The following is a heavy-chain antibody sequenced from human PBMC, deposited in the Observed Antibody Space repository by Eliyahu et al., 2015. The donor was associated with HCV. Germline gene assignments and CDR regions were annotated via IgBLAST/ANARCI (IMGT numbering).Heavy chain of an antibody. D-gene: IGHD3-22*01. CDR3: AKDYVRRGFPYYGNWYFDL. Sequence: EVQLVESGGGLVQPGRSLRLSCVXSGFXFAXYXFXWVRQAPGKGLEWVSGITWNXDTLTYADSVKGRFTISRDNAKNSLYLQMSSLRAEDTAFYYCAKDYVRRGFPYYGNWYFDLWGRGTLVTVSS. V-gene: IGHV3-9*01. CDR1: GFXFAXYX. CDR2: ITWNXDTL. J-gene: IGHJ2*01.